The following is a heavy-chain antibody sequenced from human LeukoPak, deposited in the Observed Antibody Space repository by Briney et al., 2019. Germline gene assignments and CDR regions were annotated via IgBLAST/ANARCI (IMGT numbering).Heavy chain of an antibody. V-gene: IGHV1-8*01. D-gene: IGHD3-10*02. CDR3: ARGVRFPDRTYYFDY. J-gene: IGHJ4*02. CDR2: MNPNSGNT. Sequence: ASVKVSCKASGYTFTSYDINWVRQAPGQGLEWMGWMNPNSGNTGYAQKFQGRVTMTRNTSISTAYMELSSLRSEDTAVYYCARGVRFPDRTYYFDYWGQGTLVTVSS. CDR1: GYTFTSYD.